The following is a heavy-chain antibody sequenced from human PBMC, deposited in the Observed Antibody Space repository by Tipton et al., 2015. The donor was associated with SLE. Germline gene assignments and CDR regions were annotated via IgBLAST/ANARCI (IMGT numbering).Heavy chain of an antibody. CDR1: GGSISSYY. D-gene: IGHD6-19*01. V-gene: IGHV4-59*01. CDR3: ARRYIKQWLAGAFDI. Sequence: TLSLTCTVSGGSISSYYWSWIRQPPGKGLEWIGYIYYSGCTNYNPSLKSRVTISVDTSKNQFSLKLSSVTAADTAVYYCARRYIKQWLAGAFDIWGQGTMVPVPS. CDR2: IYYSGCT. J-gene: IGHJ3*02.